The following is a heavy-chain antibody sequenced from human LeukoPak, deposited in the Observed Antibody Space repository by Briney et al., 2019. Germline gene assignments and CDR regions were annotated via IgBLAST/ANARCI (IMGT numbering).Heavy chain of an antibody. D-gene: IGHD2-2*01. CDR3: ARDCGTSCYDY. CDR1: GYTFTNYY. CDR2: INPSGGST. J-gene: IGHJ4*02. V-gene: IGHV1-46*01. Sequence: VSVKISCKASGYTFTNYYMHWVRQAPGQGLEWMGIINPSGGSTSYAQKFQGRVTMTRDTSTSTVYMELSSLRSEDTAVYYCARDCGTSCYDYWGQGTLVTVSS.